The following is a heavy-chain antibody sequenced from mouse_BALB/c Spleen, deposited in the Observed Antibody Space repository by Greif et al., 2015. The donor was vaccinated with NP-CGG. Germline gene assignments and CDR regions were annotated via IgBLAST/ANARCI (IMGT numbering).Heavy chain of an antibody. Sequence: DVMLVESGGGLVQPGGSLRLSCATSGFTFTDYYMSWVRQPPGKALEWLGFIRNKANGYTTEYSASVKGRFTISRDNSQSILYLQMNTLRAEDSATYYCARDIGGAMDYWGQGTSVTVSS. V-gene: IGHV7-3*02. CDR2: IRNKANGYTT. CDR3: ARDIGGAMDY. CDR1: GFTFTDYY. D-gene: IGHD3-3*01. J-gene: IGHJ4*01.